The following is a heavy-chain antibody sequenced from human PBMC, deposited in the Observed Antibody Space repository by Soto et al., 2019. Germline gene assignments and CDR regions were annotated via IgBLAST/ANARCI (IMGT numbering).Heavy chain of an antibody. J-gene: IGHJ5*01. CDR3: AREGTIYGVHMMNWFDS. D-gene: IGHD3-3*01. Sequence: ASVKVSCKASGYRFTSYGINWVRQAPGQGLQWMGWISIYNGNTRYAQNFQGRVTLTRDTSTNTTYMDLRTLTSDDTAVYYCAREGTIYGVHMMNWFDSWGQGTLVTVSS. CDR1: GYRFTSYG. V-gene: IGHV1-18*01. CDR2: ISIYNGNT.